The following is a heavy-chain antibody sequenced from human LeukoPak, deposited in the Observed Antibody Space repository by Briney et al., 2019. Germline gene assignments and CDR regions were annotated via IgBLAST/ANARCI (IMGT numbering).Heavy chain of an antibody. CDR2: IYYSGST. D-gene: IGHD5-24*01. V-gene: IGHV4-39*01. J-gene: IGHJ4*02. CDR3: ARAVEMATNTFDY. CDR1: GGSISSSSYY. Sequence: PSETLSLTCTVSGGSISSSSYYWGWIRQPPGKGLEWIGSIYYSGSTYYNPSLKSRVTISVDTSKNQFSLKLSFVTAADTAVYYCARAVEMATNTFDYWGQGTLVTVSS.